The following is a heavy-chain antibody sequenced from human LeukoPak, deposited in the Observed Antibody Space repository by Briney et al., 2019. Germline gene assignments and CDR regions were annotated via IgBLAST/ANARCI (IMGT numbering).Heavy chain of an antibody. J-gene: IGHJ4*02. CDR1: GFTFSSYA. D-gene: IGHD3-3*01. Sequence: PGGSLRLSCAASGFTFSSYAMSWVRQAPGKGLEWGSAISGSGGSTYYADSVKGRFTISRDNFKNTLYLRMNSLRGEDTAVYYCAGGESLRFLDYWGQGTLVTVSS. V-gene: IGHV3-23*01. CDR3: AGGESLRFLDY. CDR2: ISGSGGST.